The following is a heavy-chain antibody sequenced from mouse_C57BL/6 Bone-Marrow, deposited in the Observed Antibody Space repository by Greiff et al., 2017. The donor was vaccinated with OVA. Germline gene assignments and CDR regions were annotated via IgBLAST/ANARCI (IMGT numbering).Heavy chain of an antibody. D-gene: IGHD3-1*01. Sequence: QVQLQQPGAELVMPGASVKLSCKASGYTFTSYWMHWVKQRPGQGLEWIGEIDPSDSYTNYNQKFKGKSTLTVDKSSSTAYLQLSRLTSEDSAVYDCARAHDFDYWGQGTTLTVSS. J-gene: IGHJ2*01. CDR2: IDPSDSYT. CDR1: GYTFTSYW. V-gene: IGHV1-69*01. CDR3: ARAHDFDY.